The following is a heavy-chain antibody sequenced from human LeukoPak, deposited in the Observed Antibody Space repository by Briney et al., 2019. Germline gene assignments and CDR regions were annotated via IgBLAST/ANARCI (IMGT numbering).Heavy chain of an antibody. Sequence: PGGSLRLSCAASGFTFDDYAMHWVRQAPGKGLEWVSGIGWNSGSIGYADSVKGRFTISRDNAKNSLYLQMNSLRAEDTALYYCAKDIGVGAPNHDAFDIWGQGTMVTVSS. J-gene: IGHJ3*02. CDR3: AKDIGVGAPNHDAFDI. CDR1: GFTFDDYA. CDR2: IGWNSGSI. V-gene: IGHV3-9*01. D-gene: IGHD1-26*01.